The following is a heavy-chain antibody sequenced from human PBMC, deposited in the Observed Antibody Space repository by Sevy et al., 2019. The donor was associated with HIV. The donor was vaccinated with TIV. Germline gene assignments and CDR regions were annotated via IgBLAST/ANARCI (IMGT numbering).Heavy chain of an antibody. CDR1: GFTFSSYA. CDR3: ARGVGWYSYLANWYFDL. V-gene: IGHV3-30-3*01. Sequence: GGSLRLSCAASGFTFSSYAMHWVRQAPGKGLEWVAVISYDGSNKYYGDPVKGRFTISRDNSKNTLYLQMNSLRAEDRAVYYCARGVGWYSYLANWYFDLWGRGTLVTVSS. D-gene: IGHD5-18*01. J-gene: IGHJ2*01. CDR2: ISYDGSNK.